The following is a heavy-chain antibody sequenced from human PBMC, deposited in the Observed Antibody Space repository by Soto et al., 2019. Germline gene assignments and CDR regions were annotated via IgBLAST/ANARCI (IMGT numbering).Heavy chain of an antibody. CDR2: IIPIFGTA. D-gene: IGHD3-3*01. J-gene: IGHJ6*02. Sequence: ASVKVSCKASGGTFSSYAISWVRQAPGQGLEWMGGIIPIFGTANYAQKFQGRVTITADESTSTAYMELSSLRSEDTAVYYCAARFGVVLNYYYGMDVWGQGTTVTVS. CDR1: GGTFSSYA. CDR3: AARFGVVLNYYYGMDV. V-gene: IGHV1-69*13.